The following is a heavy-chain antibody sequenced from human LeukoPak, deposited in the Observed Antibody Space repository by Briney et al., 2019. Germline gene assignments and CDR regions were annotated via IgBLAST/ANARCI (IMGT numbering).Heavy chain of an antibody. Sequence: GASVKVSCKASGFTFTSYGISWVRQAPGQGLEWMAWINVYNGDTYYAQKFQGRVTMTTDTSTSTAYMELRSLRSDDTAVYYCARCGDYYYDSSGYYAAFDIWGQGTMVTVSS. CDR3: ARCGDYYYDSSGYYAAFDI. CDR2: INVYNGDT. D-gene: IGHD3-22*01. J-gene: IGHJ3*02. CDR1: GFTFTSYG. V-gene: IGHV1-18*01.